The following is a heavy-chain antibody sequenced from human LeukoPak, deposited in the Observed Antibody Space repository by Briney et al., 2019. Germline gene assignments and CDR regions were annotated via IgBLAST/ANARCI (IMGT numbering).Heavy chain of an antibody. CDR1: GFTVTSYA. Sequence: GGSLRLSCVASGFTVTSYAMSWVRQAPGKGLEWVSVISGGGPTSFYADSVKGRFTISRDNAKNSLYLQMNTLRAEDTAVYFCARAGGGSGWYENAFDLWGQGTMVIVSS. J-gene: IGHJ3*01. D-gene: IGHD6-19*01. CDR2: ISGGGPTS. CDR3: ARAGGGSGWYENAFDL. V-gene: IGHV3-23*01.